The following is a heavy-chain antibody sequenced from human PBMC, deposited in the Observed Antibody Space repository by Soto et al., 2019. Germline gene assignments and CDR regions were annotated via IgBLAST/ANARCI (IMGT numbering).Heavy chain of an antibody. CDR2: ISSSGSTK. D-gene: IGHD6-19*01. CDR1: GFTFSSDD. V-gene: IGHV3-48*03. J-gene: IGHJ5*02. CDR3: ARDRRLLYCSGWCRNLFDP. Sequence: GGSLRLSCAASGFTFSSDDMNWVRQAPGKGLEWVSYISSSGSTKYYADSVKGRFTISRDNAKDSLYLQMNSLRAEDTAVYYCARDRRLLYCSGWCRNLFDPWGHGTLVTVSS.